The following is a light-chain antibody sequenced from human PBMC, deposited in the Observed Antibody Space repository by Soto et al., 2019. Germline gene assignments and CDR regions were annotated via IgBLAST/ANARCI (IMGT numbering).Light chain of an antibody. CDR1: QSVSGN. CDR2: GAS. J-gene: IGKJ1*01. CDR3: QQYNDWPRT. Sequence: EIVMTQSPATLSVSPGERATLSGMASQSVSGNLAWYQQRPGQAPILLIYGASTRAPGIPARFGGSGSGTEFTLTISSLQSEDFAVYYCQQYNDWPRTFGQGTKVDIK. V-gene: IGKV3-15*01.